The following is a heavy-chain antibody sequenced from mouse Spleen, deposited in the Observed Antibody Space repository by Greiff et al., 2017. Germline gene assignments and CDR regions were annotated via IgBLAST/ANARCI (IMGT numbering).Heavy chain of an antibody. CDR1: GFTFSSHA. CDR2: ISSGGGNT. D-gene: IGHD1-1*01. V-gene: IGHV5-9-3*01. CDR3: ARHYGSSYNWYFDV. J-gene: IGHJ1*01. Sequence: EVHLVESGGGLVKLGGSLKLSCAASGFTFSSHAMSWVRQTPEKRLEWVATISSGGGNTYYPDSVKGRFTISRDNAKNTLYLQMSSLKSEDTAMYYCARHYGSSYNWYFDVWGAGTTVTVSS.